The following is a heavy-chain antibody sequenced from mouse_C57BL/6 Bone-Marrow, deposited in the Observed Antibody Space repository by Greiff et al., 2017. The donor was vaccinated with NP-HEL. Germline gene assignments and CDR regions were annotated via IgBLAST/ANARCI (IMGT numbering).Heavy chain of an antibody. CDR2: IYPGDGDT. Sequence: VQRVESGAELVKPGASVKISCKASGYAFSSYWMNWVKQRPGKGLEWIGQIYPGDGDTNYNGKFKGKATLTADKSSSTAYMQLSSLTSEDSAVYFCARNGYYAAWFAYWGQGTLVTVSA. CDR3: ARNGYYAAWFAY. D-gene: IGHD2-3*01. CDR1: GYAFSSYW. V-gene: IGHV1-80*01. J-gene: IGHJ3*01.